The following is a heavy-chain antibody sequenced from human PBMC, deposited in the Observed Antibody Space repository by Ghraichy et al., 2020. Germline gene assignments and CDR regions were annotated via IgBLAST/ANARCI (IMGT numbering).Heavy chain of an antibody. CDR3: AKGSAAAAHVYYYYGMDV. CDR2: ISGSGGST. Sequence: LSLTCAASGFTFSSYAMSWVRQAPGKGLEWVSAISGSGGSTYYADSVKGRFTVSRDNSKNTVYLQMNSLRAEDTAVYYCAKGSAAAAHVYYYYGMDVWGQGTTVTVSS. J-gene: IGHJ6*02. CDR1: GFTFSSYA. V-gene: IGHV3-23*01. D-gene: IGHD6-13*01.